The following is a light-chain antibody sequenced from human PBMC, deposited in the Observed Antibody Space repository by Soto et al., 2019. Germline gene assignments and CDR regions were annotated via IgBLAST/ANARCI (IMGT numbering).Light chain of an antibody. CDR2: DVS. J-gene: IGKJ2*01. V-gene: IGKV1-5*01. CDR1: QSINYW. Sequence: DIQMTQSPSTLSASVGDRVTITCRASQSINYWLASYQQKPGKAPKLLIYDVSNLKSGVPSRVGGSGSGTEFTLTISSLQPDDSAPYYCQQYSTYSNTFGQGTKLEI. CDR3: QQYSTYSNT.